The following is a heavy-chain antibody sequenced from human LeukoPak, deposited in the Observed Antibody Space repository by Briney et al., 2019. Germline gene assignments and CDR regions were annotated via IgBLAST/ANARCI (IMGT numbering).Heavy chain of an antibody. J-gene: IGHJ4*02. CDR3: ARVGEYSSYFDY. CDR2: ISGGGGST. Sequence: GGSLRLPCAASGFTFDDYAMHWVRQAPGKGLEWVSLISGGGGSTYYADSVKGRFTFSRDNAKNSLYLQMNSLRAEDTALYYCARVGEYSSYFDYWGQGTLVTVSS. V-gene: IGHV3-43*02. D-gene: IGHD6-6*01. CDR1: GFTFDDYA.